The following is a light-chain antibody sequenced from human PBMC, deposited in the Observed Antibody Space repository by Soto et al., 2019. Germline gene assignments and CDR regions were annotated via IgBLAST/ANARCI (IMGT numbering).Light chain of an antibody. CDR2: GAS. V-gene: IGKV3-15*01. CDR1: QSVSSK. Sequence: EIVMTQSPATLSVSPGAKATLSRRASQSVSSKLAWYQQKPGQAPRLLIYGASTRATGIPARFSGSGSGTEFTLTISSLQSEDVAVYYCQQYNNWPPITFGQGTRLEI. J-gene: IGKJ5*01. CDR3: QQYNNWPPIT.